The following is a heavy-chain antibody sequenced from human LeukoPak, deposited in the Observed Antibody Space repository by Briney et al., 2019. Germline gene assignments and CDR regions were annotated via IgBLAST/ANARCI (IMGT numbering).Heavy chain of an antibody. CDR1: GYTFTGYY. J-gene: IGHJ6*02. Sequence: GASVKVPCKASGYTFTGYYMHWVRQAPGQGLEWMGWINPNSGGTNYAQKFQGRVTMTRETSISTAYMELSRLRSDDTAVYYCARGGAPVFSLNIAVGLPYYYYGMDVWGQGTTVTVSS. CDR2: INPNSGGT. CDR3: ARGGAPVFSLNIAVGLPYYYYGMDV. D-gene: IGHD6-19*01. V-gene: IGHV1-2*02.